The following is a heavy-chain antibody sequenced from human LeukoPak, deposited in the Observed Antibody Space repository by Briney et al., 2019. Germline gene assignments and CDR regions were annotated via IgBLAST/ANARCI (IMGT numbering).Heavy chain of an antibody. CDR2: INHSGRT. V-gene: IGHV4-34*01. Sequence: SETLSLTCAVYGGSFSGYYWSWIRQSPAKGLEWIGEINHSGRTNYNPSLKSRVTISVDTSKSQFSPKVTSVTAADTAVYYCARGGPRYSSSWLNYWGQGILVTVSS. CDR1: GGSFSGYY. D-gene: IGHD6-13*01. CDR3: ARGGPRYSSSWLNY. J-gene: IGHJ4*02.